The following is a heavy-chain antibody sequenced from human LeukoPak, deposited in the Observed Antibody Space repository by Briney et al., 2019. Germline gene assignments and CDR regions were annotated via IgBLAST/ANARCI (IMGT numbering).Heavy chain of an antibody. V-gene: IGHV4-39*07. CDR1: GGSISSSSYY. J-gene: IGHJ5*02. Sequence: SETLSLTCTVSGGSISSSSYYWGWIRQPPGKGLEWIGSIYFSGTTYYNPSLQSRVTISVDTAKNQFSLKLSSVTAADTAMDYCARSFYDILTGYVNWFDPWGQGTLVTVSS. D-gene: IGHD3-9*01. CDR3: ARSFYDILTGYVNWFDP. CDR2: IYFSGTT.